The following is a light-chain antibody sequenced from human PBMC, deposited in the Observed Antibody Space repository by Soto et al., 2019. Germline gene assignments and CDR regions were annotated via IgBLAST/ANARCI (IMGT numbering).Light chain of an antibody. CDR1: QGISSY. J-gene: IGKJ1*01. V-gene: IGKV3-20*01. CDR2: GAS. Sequence: TQSPGTLSVSVGERATITCRASQGISSYLAWYQQKPGQAPRLLIYGASSRDTGIPSRFSGSGSGTDFTLTISSLQPDDFAVYYCQQYGSSPRTFGQGTKVDIK. CDR3: QQYGSSPRT.